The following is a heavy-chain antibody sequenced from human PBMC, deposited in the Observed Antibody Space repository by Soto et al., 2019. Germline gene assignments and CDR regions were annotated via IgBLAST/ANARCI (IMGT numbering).Heavy chain of an antibody. J-gene: IGHJ4*02. CDR1: GFDFSTYW. D-gene: IGHD6-19*01. CDR2: ISGGGGT. V-gene: IGHV3-74*02. CDR3: IRASGVAGTGEYF. Sequence: EVQLVESGGGLVQPGGSLRLPFAASGFDFSTYWMHWFRKAPGRGLVWVSRISGGGGTTYADSVEGRFTISRDNAKNILYLQMNSLTEEDTAMYYCIRASGVAGTGEYFWGQGTLVTVSS.